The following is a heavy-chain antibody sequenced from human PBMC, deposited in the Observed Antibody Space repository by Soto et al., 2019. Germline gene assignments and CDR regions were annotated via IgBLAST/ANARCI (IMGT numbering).Heavy chain of an antibody. D-gene: IGHD3-3*01. CDR2: INPNSGGT. J-gene: IGHJ4*02. CDR1: GYTFTGYY. CDR3: ARVRDFWSPHPFDY. Sequence: ASVKVSCKASGYTFTGYYMHWVRQAPGQGLEWMGWINPNSGGTNYAQKFQGWVTMTRDTSISTAYMELSRLRSDDTAVYYCARVRDFWSPHPFDYWGQGTLVTVSS. V-gene: IGHV1-2*04.